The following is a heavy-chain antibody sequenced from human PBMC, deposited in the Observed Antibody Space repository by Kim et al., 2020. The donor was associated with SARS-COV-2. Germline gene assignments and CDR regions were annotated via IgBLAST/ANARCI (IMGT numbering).Heavy chain of an antibody. CDR3: ARSPHESSGYYRGAYFDY. J-gene: IGHJ4*02. D-gene: IGHD3-22*01. V-gene: IGHV4-30-4*01. CDR2: IYYSGST. CDR1: GGSISSGDYY. Sequence: SETLSLTCTVSGGSISSGDYYWSWIRQPPGKGLEWIGYIYYSGSTYYNPSLKSRVTISVDTSKNQFSLKLSSVTAADTAVYYCARSPHESSGYYRGAYFDYWGQGTLVTVSS.